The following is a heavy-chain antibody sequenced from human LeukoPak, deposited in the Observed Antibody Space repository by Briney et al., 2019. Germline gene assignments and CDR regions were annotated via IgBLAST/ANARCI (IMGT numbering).Heavy chain of an antibody. CDR3: ARDIGMDV. CDR1: GFTFSSYR. CDR2: ISSSSSYI. V-gene: IGHV3-21*01. J-gene: IGHJ6*02. Sequence: GGSLRLSGAASGFTFSSYRMNGVGKAQGKGLEWVSSISSSSSYIYYADSVKGRFTISRDNAKNSLYLQMNSLRAEDTAVYYCARDIGMDVWGQGTTVTVSS.